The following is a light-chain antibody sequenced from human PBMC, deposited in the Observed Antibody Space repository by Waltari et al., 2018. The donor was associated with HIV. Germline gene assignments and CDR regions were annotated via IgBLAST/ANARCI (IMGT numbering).Light chain of an antibody. V-gene: IGKV3-15*01. CDR1: QSVSGN. J-gene: IGKJ2*01. CDR3: QQYIDWPTYT. CDR2: GAS. Sequence: EIVMTQSPATLSVSPGERAALSFRASQSVSGNLAWYQQRPGQAPRLLLYGASTRATGIPARFSGSGSGTEFTLTISSLQSEDYAVYYCQQYIDWPTYTFGQGTKLEIK.